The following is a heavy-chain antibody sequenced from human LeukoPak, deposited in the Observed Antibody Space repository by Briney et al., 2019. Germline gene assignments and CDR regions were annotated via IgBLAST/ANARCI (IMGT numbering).Heavy chain of an antibody. D-gene: IGHD2-21*02. V-gene: IGHV3-11*01. CDR1: GFTFSDYY. Sequence: GRSLRLSCAASGFTFSDYYMSWIRQAPGKGLEWVSYISSSGSTIYYADSVKGRFTISRDNAKNSLYLQMNSLRAEDTAVYYCARVPVVTSEYDYWGQGTLVTVSS. CDR2: ISSSGSTI. J-gene: IGHJ4*02. CDR3: ARVPVVTSEYDY.